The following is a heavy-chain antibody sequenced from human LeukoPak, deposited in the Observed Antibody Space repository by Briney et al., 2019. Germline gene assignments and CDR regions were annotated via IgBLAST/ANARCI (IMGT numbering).Heavy chain of an antibody. V-gene: IGHV1-69*05. J-gene: IGHJ6*03. Sequence: SVKVSCKASGGTFSSYAISWVRQAPGQGLEWMGGIIPIFGTANYAQKFQGRVTITTDESTSTAYMELSSLRSEDTAVYYCARVAAAGKGWDHYMDVWGKGTTVTVSS. CDR1: GGTFSSYA. D-gene: IGHD6-13*01. CDR2: IIPIFGTA. CDR3: ARVAAAGKGWDHYMDV.